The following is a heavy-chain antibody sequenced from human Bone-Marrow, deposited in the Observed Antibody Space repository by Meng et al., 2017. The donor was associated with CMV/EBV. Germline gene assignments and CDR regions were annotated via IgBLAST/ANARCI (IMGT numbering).Heavy chain of an antibody. Sequence: ASVKVSCKASGYTFTGYYMHWVRQAPGQGLEWMGIINPSGGSTSYAQKFQGRVTMTRDTSTSTVYMELSSLRSEDTAVYYCARVMGPSSWYGLRYGMDVWGQGTTVTVSS. CDR1: GYTFTGYY. J-gene: IGHJ6*02. CDR2: INPSGGST. D-gene: IGHD6-13*01. CDR3: ARVMGPSSWYGLRYGMDV. V-gene: IGHV1-46*01.